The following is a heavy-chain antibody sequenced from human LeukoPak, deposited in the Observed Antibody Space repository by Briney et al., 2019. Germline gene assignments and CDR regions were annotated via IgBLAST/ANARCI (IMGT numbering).Heavy chain of an antibody. V-gene: IGHV4-59*01. J-gene: IGHJ4*02. CDR1: GGSISSYY. CDR3: ARARSSGWSYYFGY. Sequence: SETLSLTCTVSGGSISSYYWSWIRQPPGKGLEWIGYIYYSGSTNYNPSLKSRVTISVDTSKNQFSLKLSSVTAADTAVYYCARARSSGWSYYFGYWGQGTLVTVSS. D-gene: IGHD6-19*01. CDR2: IYYSGST.